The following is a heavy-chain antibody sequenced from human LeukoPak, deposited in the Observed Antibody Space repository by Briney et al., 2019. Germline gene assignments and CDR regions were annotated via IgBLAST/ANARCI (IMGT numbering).Heavy chain of an antibody. Sequence: SETLSLTCAVSDASIFTNNWWSWVRQPPGKGLEWIGQIFHSGSTNYTPSLKSRLAMSRDTSSDQFSLRLTSVTAADTAVYYCARAPIVVVSTPSFDTWGQGILVTVSS. CDR3: ARAPIVVVSTPSFDT. CDR1: DASIFTNNW. D-gene: IGHD3-22*01. J-gene: IGHJ4*02. V-gene: IGHV4-4*02. CDR2: IFHSGST.